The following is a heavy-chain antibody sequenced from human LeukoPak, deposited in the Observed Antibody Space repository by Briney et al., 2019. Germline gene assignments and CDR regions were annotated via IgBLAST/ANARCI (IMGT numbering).Heavy chain of an antibody. V-gene: IGHV3-74*01. CDR2: INSDGSSR. D-gene: IGHD6-13*01. J-gene: IGHJ4*02. CDR3: ASASSHRIAAGGDY. Sequence: GGSLRLSCVASGFTFSTSAMNWVRQAPGKGLVWVSRINSDGSSRNYADSVKGRFTISRDNAKNTLYLQMNSLRAEDTAVYYCASASSHRIAAGGDYWGQGTLVTVSS. CDR1: GFTFSTSA.